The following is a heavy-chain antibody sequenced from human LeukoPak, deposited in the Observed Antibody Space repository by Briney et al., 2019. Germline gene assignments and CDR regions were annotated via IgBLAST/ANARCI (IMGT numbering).Heavy chain of an antibody. J-gene: IGHJ5*02. Sequence: PSETLSLTCTVSGGSISSSSYYWGWIRQPPGKGLEWIGSIYYSGSTYYNPSLNSRVTISEDTSKKQFSLKLTSVTAADTAVYYCARFDSTHTSGYYRFDPWGQGTLVTVSS. CDR1: GGSISSSSYY. CDR3: ARFDSTHTSGYYRFDP. V-gene: IGHV4-39*01. D-gene: IGHD3-22*01. CDR2: IYYSGST.